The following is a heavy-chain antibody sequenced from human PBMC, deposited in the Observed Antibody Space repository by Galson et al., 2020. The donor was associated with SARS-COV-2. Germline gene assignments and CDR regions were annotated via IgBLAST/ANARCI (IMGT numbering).Heavy chain of an antibody. Sequence: GGSLRLSCTASGFTFGDYAMSWVRQAPGKGLEWVGFIRSKAYGGTTEYAASVKGRFTISRDDSKSIAYLQMNSLKTEDTAVYYCTRDRILLWFGELSLHFDYWGQGTLVTVSS. CDR2: IRSKAYGGTT. CDR1: GFTFGDYA. J-gene: IGHJ4*02. D-gene: IGHD3-10*01. CDR3: TRDRILLWFGELSLHFDY. V-gene: IGHV3-49*04.